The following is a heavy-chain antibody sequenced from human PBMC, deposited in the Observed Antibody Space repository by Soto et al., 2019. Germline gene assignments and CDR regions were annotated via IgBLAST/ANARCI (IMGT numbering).Heavy chain of an antibody. CDR2: LYTGGTT. CDR1: GFSVSAKY. Sequence: GGSLRLSCAASGFSVSAKYMSWVRQAPGKGLEWVSVLYTGGTTDYAYSVMGRFTISRDSSKNTLYLQMDTLRVDDTAFYYCARVSLDGDYLDFWGQGTLVTVSS. D-gene: IGHD4-17*01. V-gene: IGHV3-53*01. J-gene: IGHJ4*02. CDR3: ARVSLDGDYLDF.